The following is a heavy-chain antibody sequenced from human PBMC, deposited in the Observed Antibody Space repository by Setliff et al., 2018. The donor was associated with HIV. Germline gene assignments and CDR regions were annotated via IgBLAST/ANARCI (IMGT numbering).Heavy chain of an antibody. CDR3: ARGGTYCTNGVCYTHNWFDP. Sequence: PSETLSLTCTVSGGSISSYYWSWIRQPAGKGLEWIGHIYTSGSTNYNPSPKSRVTISVDTSKNQFSLKLSSVTAADTAVYYCARGGTYCTNGVCYTHNWFDPWGQGTLVTVSS. CDR1: GGSISSYY. V-gene: IGHV4-4*07. J-gene: IGHJ5*02. CDR2: IYTSGST. D-gene: IGHD2-8*01.